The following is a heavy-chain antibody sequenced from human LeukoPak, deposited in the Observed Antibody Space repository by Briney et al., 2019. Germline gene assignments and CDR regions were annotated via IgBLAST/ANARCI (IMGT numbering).Heavy chain of an antibody. CDR3: AINIAARPFDY. D-gene: IGHD6-6*01. Sequence: GASVKVSCKASGYTFTSYGISWVRQAPGQGLEWMGWISAYNGNTNYAQKLQGRVTMTTDTSTSTAYMELRSLRSDDTAVYYRAINIAARPFDYWGQGTLVTVSS. CDR2: ISAYNGNT. J-gene: IGHJ4*02. CDR1: GYTFTSYG. V-gene: IGHV1-18*01.